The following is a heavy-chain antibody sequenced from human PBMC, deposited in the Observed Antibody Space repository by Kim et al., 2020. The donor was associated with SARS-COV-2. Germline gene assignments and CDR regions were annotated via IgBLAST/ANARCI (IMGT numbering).Heavy chain of an antibody. V-gene: IGHV3-13*04. J-gene: IGHJ6*02. Sequence: GGSLRLSCAASGFTFGGHDMHWVRQATGKGLEWVAAIGTSGVTFYAASVKGRFIISRENGENSLFLQRDSLRVGDTATYYCTRGILLWWGVDVWGRGTMVTVSS. CDR2: IGTSGVT. CDR1: GFTFGGHD. D-gene: IGHD2-21*01. CDR3: TRGILLWWGVDV.